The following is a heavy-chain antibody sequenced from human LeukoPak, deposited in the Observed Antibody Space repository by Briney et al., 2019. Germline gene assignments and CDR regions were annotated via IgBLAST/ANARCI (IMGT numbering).Heavy chain of an antibody. Sequence: GGSLRLSCAASEFTFSNYWMSWVRQAPGKGLEWVGRIKSKTDGGTTDYAAPVKGRFTISRDDSKNTLYLQMNSLKTEGTAVYXCTTWXXGXPDYWGQGTLVTVSS. CDR1: EFTFSNYW. V-gene: IGHV3-15*01. J-gene: IGHJ4*02. CDR3: TTWXXGXPDY. CDR2: IKSKTDGGTT.